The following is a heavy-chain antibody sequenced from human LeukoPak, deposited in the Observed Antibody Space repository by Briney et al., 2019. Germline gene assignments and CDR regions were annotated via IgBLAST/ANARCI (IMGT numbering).Heavy chain of an antibody. V-gene: IGHV4-34*01. CDR3: ARDRPRYYYGSGSYYGKDYWFDP. CDR2: INHSGST. Sequence: SETLSLTCAVYGGSFSGYYWSWIRQPPGKGLELIGEINHSGSTNYNPSLKSRVTISVDTSKNQFSLKLSSVTAADTAVYYCARDRPRYYYGSGSYYGKDYWFDPWGQGTLVTVSS. D-gene: IGHD3-10*01. CDR1: GGSFSGYY. J-gene: IGHJ5*02.